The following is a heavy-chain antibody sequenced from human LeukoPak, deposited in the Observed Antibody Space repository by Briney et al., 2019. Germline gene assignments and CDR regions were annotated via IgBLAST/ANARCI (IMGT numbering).Heavy chain of an antibody. J-gene: IGHJ4*02. D-gene: IGHD3-3*01. V-gene: IGHV3-23*01. CDR2: ISGSGGGT. CDR3: AKARFLEWLPFDY. CDR1: GFTFSSYA. Sequence: GGSLRLSCAASGFTFSSYAMSWVRQAPGKGLEWVSAISGSGGGTYYADSVKGRFTISRDNSKNTLYLQINSLRAEDTAVYYCAKARFLEWLPFDYWGQGTLVTVSS.